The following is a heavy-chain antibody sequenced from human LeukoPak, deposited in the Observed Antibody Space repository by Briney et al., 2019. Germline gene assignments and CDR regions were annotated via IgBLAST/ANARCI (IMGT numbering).Heavy chain of an antibody. CDR1: GYTFTRYG. D-gene: IGHD2-2*01. J-gene: IGHJ4*02. V-gene: IGHV1-18*01. CDR2: ISAYNGNT. Sequence: ASVTVSCKASGYTFTRYGIRWVRQPPAQELEWMGWISAYNGNTNYAQKLQGRVTMTTDTSTSTAYMELRSLRSDDTAVYYCARDGVVPAATVPDYWGQGTLVTVSS. CDR3: ARDGVVPAATVPDY.